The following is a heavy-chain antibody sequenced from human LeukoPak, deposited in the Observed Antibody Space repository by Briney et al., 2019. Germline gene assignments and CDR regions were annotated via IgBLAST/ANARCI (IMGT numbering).Heavy chain of an antibody. CDR2: ISFDGTDK. CDR3: VRDPSGSGFAFDS. V-gene: IGHV3-30-3*01. J-gene: IGHJ4*02. D-gene: IGHD1-1*01. Sequence: PGGSLRLSCAASGFTFSNHAMNWVRQAPGKGLEWVTTISFDGTDKYYADAVTGRFTISRDNSEDTLYLQMNSLRAEDTAVYYCVRDPSGSGFAFDSWGQGALVTVSS. CDR1: GFTFSNHA.